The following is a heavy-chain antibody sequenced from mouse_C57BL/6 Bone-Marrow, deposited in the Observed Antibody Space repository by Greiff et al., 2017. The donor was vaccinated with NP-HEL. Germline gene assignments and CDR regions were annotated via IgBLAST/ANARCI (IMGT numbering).Heavy chain of an antibody. CDR2: IYPRSGNT. CDR3: ASGYYGSLYYYAMDY. Sequence: VQLQESGAELARPGASVKLSCKASGYTFTSYGISWVKQRTGQGLEWIGEIYPRSGNTYYNEKFKGKATLTAEKSSSTAYMQLSSLTSEDSAVYFCASGYYGSLYYYAMDYWGQGTSVTVSS. J-gene: IGHJ4*01. V-gene: IGHV1-81*01. D-gene: IGHD1-1*01. CDR1: GYTFTSYG.